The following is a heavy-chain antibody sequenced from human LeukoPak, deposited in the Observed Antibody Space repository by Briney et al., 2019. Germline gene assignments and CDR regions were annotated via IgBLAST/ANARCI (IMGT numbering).Heavy chain of an antibody. V-gene: IGHV4-39*01. CDR1: GGSISSYY. J-gene: IGHJ4*02. CDR3: ARGLPRIAARFWTDY. CDR2: IYYSGST. D-gene: IGHD6-6*01. Sequence: SETLSPTCTVSGGSISSYYWSWIRQPPGKGLEWIGSIYYSGSTYYNPSLKSRVTISVDTSKNQFSLKLSSVTAADTAVYYCARGLPRIAARFWTDYWGQGTLVTVSS.